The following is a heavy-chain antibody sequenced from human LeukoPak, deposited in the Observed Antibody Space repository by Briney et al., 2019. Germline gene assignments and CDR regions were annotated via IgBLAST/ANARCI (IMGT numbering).Heavy chain of an antibody. CDR3: AELGITMIGGV. CDR1: GFTFSSYE. CDR2: ISSSSSTI. Sequence: PGGSVRLSCAASGFTFSSYEMNWFRQAPGKGLEWVSYISSSSSTIYYADSVKGRFTNSRDNAKNSLYLPMNSLRAEDTAVYYCAELGITMIGGVWGKGTTVTISS. J-gene: IGHJ6*04. D-gene: IGHD3-10*02. V-gene: IGHV3-48*03.